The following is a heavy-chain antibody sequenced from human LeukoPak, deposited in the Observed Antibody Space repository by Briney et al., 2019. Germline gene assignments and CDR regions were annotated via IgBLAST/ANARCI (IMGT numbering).Heavy chain of an antibody. CDR2: SRNKANSDTT. D-gene: IGHD1-26*01. CDR3: TRASLSGSYFFY. Sequence: GGSLRLSCVASGFTFSDHYMDWVRQTPGKGLEWVGRSRNKANSDTTEYAASVKGRFSISRDDSKNSLFLQMNSLKTDDTAVYYCTRASLSGSYFFYWGQGALVTVSS. CDR1: GFTFSDHY. V-gene: IGHV3-72*01. J-gene: IGHJ4*02.